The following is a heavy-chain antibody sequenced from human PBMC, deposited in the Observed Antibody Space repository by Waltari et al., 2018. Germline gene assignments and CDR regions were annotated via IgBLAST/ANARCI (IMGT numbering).Heavy chain of an antibody. CDR1: GFTFRSYS. CDR2: ISSSSSYI. Sequence: EVQLVESGGGLVKPGGSLRLSCAASGFTFRSYSMNWVRPAPGKGLEWVSSISSSSSYIYYADSVKGRFTISRDNAKNSLYLQMNSLRAEDTAVYYCAREVIAAAFDIWGQGTMVTVSS. J-gene: IGHJ3*02. V-gene: IGHV3-21*01. CDR3: AREVIAAAFDI. D-gene: IGHD6-13*01.